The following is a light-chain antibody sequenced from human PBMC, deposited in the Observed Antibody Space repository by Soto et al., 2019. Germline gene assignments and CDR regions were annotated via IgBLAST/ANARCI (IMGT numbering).Light chain of an antibody. V-gene: IGKV3-15*01. CDR1: QSIDNR. Sequence: IVMTQSPATLSMSPGERATLSCRAGQSIDNRLAWYQQRPGQAPRLLIYAASTRATGIPARFSGSGSGTEFTLTTSGLQSEDFGVCYCQQYYSWRTFGQGTKVDIK. CDR2: AAS. J-gene: IGKJ1*01. CDR3: QQYYSWRT.